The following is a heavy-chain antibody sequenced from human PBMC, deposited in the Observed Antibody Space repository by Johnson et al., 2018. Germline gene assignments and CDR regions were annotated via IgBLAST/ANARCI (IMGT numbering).Heavy chain of an antibody. V-gene: IGHV4-59*01. CDR2: IYYSGST. CDR3: ASLYDSSRPYYYYYGMAV. J-gene: IGHJ6*02. Sequence: QVQLQESGPGLVKPSETLSLTCTVSGGSISSYYWSWIRQPPGKGLEWIGYIYYSGSTNYNPSLKRRVTIAVDTSKNQLSLKVSSVTAAETAVYYCASLYDSSRPYYYYYGMAVWGQGTTVTVSS. CDR1: GGSISSYY. D-gene: IGHD3-22*01.